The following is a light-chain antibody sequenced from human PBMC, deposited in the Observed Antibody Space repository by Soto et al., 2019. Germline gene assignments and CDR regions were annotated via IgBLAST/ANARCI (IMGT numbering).Light chain of an antibody. CDR1: QSVLYSSNNKNY. J-gene: IGKJ4*01. CDR2: SAS. Sequence: DIVMTQSPDSLAVSLGERANIHCKSSQSVLYSSNNKNYLAWYQQKPGQPPKLLIYSASTRESGVPDRFSGSGSGTDFTLTISSLQAEDVAVYYCQQYYSTPLTFGGGTKVEIK. V-gene: IGKV4-1*01. CDR3: QQYYSTPLT.